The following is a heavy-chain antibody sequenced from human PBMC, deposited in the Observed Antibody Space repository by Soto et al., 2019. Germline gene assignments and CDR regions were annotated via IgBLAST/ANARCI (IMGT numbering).Heavy chain of an antibody. V-gene: IGHV5-51*01. CDR3: ARRVVQYHYPYHYAMGL. Sequence: PGEYLKISCKASGYIFTSYWLVWMRQMPCKGLEWMGIIYPGDSDTKYSPSFQGQVTISADKSITTAYLQWSSLKASDTAMYYCARRVVQYHYPYHYAMGLWGQGTTVTVSS. CDR2: IYPGDSDT. CDR1: GYIFTSYW. J-gene: IGHJ6*02. D-gene: IGHD4-4*01.